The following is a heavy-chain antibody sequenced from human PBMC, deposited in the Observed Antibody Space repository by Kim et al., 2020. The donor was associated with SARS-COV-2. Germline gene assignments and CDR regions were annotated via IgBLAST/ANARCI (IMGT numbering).Heavy chain of an antibody. CDR3: ARDLGPYYYDSSGYYYYGMDV. CDR2: IIPIFGTA. J-gene: IGHJ6*02. V-gene: IGHV1-69*13. D-gene: IGHD3-22*01. CDR1: GGTFSSYA. Sequence: SVKVSCKASGGTFSSYAISWVRQAPGQGLEWMGGIIPIFGTANYAQKFQGRVTITADESTSTAYMELSSLRSEDTAVYYCARDLGPYYYDSSGYYYYGMDVWGQGTTVTVSS.